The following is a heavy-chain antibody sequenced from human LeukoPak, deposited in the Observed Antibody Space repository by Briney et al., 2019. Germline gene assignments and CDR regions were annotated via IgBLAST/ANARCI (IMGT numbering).Heavy chain of an antibody. V-gene: IGHV3-64*04. CDR2: ISSNGGST. Sequence: GGSLRLSCAASGFTFSSYAMHWVRQAPGKGPEYVSAISSNGGSTYYADSVKGRFTISRDNSKNTLYLQMNSLRAEDTAVYYCAKDQGDGYKEYYGMDVWGQGTTVTVSS. CDR1: GFTFSSYA. J-gene: IGHJ6*02. D-gene: IGHD5-24*01. CDR3: AKDQGDGYKEYYGMDV.